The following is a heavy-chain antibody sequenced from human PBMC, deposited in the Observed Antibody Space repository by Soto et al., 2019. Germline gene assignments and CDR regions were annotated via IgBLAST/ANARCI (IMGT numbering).Heavy chain of an antibody. CDR2: IIPIIGVT. J-gene: IGHJ4*02. CDR3: ARESLGAKGADH. CDR1: GDTFNSYV. Sequence: QVQLVQSGAEVKMPGSSVKVSCESSGDTFNSYVISWVRQAPGQGLEWMGGIIPIIGVTHYAQKFQGRVTISALSSTGTAYMELTNLGFEDTALYYCARESLGAKGADHWGQGTLVTVSS. V-gene: IGHV1-69*17. D-gene: IGHD3-16*01.